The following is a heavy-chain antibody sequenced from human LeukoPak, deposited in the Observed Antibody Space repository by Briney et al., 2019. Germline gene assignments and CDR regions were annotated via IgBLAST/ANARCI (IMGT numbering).Heavy chain of an antibody. CDR1: GGSFSDYY. D-gene: IGHD3-16*01. CDR2: INHSGST. Sequence: SETLFLTCAVYGGSFSDYYWSWIRQPPGKGLEWIGEINHSGSTNYNPSLKSRVTISVDTSKNQFSLNLRSVTAADTAVYYCARWGSADYGDYWGQGTLVTVSS. J-gene: IGHJ4*02. V-gene: IGHV4-34*01. CDR3: ARWGSADYGDY.